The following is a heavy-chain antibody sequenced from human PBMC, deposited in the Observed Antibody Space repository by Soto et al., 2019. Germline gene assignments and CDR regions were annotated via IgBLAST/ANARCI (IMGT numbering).Heavy chain of an antibody. Sequence: ASVRVSCKASGYTFTSYAMHWVRQAPGQRLEWMGWINAGNGNTKYSQKFQGRVTITRDTSASTAYMELSSLGSEDTAVYYCARGEQWLVTGMDVWGQGTTVTVSS. D-gene: IGHD6-19*01. CDR3: ARGEQWLVTGMDV. CDR2: INAGNGNT. CDR1: GYTFTSYA. J-gene: IGHJ6*02. V-gene: IGHV1-3*01.